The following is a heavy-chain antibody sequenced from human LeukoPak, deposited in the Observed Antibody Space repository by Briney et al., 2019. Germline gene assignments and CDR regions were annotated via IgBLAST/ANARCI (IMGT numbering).Heavy chain of an antibody. CDR1: GFTFSSYS. Sequence: PGGSLRLSCAASGFTFSSYSMNWVRQAPGKGLEWVSSISSSSSYIYYADSVKGRFTISRDNAKNSLYLQMNSLRAEDTVVYYCARVRLDRETYYFDYWGQGTLVTVSS. J-gene: IGHJ4*02. D-gene: IGHD1-1*01. CDR3: ARVRLDRETYYFDY. CDR2: ISSSSSYI. V-gene: IGHV3-21*01.